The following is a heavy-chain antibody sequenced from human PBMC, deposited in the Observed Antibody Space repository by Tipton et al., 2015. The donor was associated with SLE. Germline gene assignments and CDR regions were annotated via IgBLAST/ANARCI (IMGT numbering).Heavy chain of an antibody. CDR3: AAGSHSSGYYVGGAFDY. D-gene: IGHD3-22*01. CDR1: GGSISSGSFY. V-gene: IGHV4-61*02. J-gene: IGHJ4*02. CDR2: IYASGST. Sequence: TLSLTCTVSGGSISSGSFYWSWIRQPAGKGLEWIGRIYASGSTNYNPSLKSRVTMSVDTSKNQFSLTLSSVTAADTAVYYCAAGSHSSGYYVGGAFDYWGQGTLVPVSS.